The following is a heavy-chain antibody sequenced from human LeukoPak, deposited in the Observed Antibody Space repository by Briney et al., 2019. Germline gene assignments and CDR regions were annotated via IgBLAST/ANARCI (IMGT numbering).Heavy chain of an antibody. CDR1: GGSFSGYY. CDR3: ARGVEGAALFPPSYFAF. CDR2: INHSGST. D-gene: IGHD6-13*01. Sequence: SETLSLTCAVYGGSFSGYYWSWIRQPPGKGLEWIGEINHSGSTNYNPSLKSRVTISVDTSKNQFSLKLSSVTAADTAVYYCARGVEGAALFPPSYFAFGGRGSLATVS. J-gene: IGHJ4*02. V-gene: IGHV4-34*01.